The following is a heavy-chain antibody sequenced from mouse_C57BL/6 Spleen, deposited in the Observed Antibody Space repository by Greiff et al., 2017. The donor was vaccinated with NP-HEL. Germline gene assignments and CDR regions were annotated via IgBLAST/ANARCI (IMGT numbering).Heavy chain of an antibody. CDR1: GFSLTSYG. Sequence: VMLVESGPGLVQPSQSLSITCTVSGFSLTSYGVHWVRQSPGKGLEWLGVIWSGGSTDYNAAFISRLSISKDNSKSQVFFKMNSLQADDTAIYYCARGGEGYAMDYWGQGTSVTVSS. J-gene: IGHJ4*01. CDR3: ARGGEGYAMDY. CDR2: IWSGGST. V-gene: IGHV2-2*01.